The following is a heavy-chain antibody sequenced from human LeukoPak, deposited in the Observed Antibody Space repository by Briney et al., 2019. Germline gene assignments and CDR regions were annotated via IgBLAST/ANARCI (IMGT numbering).Heavy chain of an antibody. CDR1: GGSISGYY. V-gene: IGHV4-59*01. Sequence: PSENLSLTCTVSGGSISGYYWSWIRQPPGKGLEWIGFIYYSGSTDYNPSLKSRVTMSVDTSKNQFSLKLSSVTAADTAVYYCARFGTRQLVRGYYYYMDVWGKGTTVTVSS. J-gene: IGHJ6*03. CDR2: IYYSGST. D-gene: IGHD1-1*01. CDR3: ARFGTRQLVRGYYYYMDV.